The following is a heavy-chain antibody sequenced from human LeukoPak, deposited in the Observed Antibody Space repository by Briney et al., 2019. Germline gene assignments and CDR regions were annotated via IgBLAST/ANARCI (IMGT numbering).Heavy chain of an antibody. V-gene: IGHV3-48*03. CDR1: GFTFSSYE. D-gene: IGHD3-16*01. CDR3: ARDLGILTGFDY. J-gene: IGHJ4*02. Sequence: RTGGSLRLSCAASGFTFSSYEMNWVRQAPGKGLEWVSYISSSGSTIYYADSVKGRFTISRGNAKNSLYLQMNSLRAEDTAVYYCARDLGILTGFDYWGQGTLVTVSS. CDR2: ISSSGSTI.